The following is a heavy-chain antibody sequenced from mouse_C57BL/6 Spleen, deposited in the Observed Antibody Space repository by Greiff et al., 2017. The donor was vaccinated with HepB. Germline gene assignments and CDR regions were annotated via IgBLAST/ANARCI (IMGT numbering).Heavy chain of an antibody. CDR1: GFSLTSYG. Sequence: QVQLKESGPGLVAPSQSLSITCTVPGFSLTSYGVSWVRQPPGKGLEWLGVIWGDGSTNYHSALISRLSISKNNSESQVFLKLNSLQTDDADTYYCSKRNNEGSLDYWGQGTTLTVSS. D-gene: IGHD3-2*02. V-gene: IGHV2-3*01. CDR3: SKRNNEGSLDY. J-gene: IGHJ2*01. CDR2: IWGDGST.